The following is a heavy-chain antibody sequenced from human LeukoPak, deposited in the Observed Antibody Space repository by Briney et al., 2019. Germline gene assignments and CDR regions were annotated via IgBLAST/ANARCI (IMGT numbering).Heavy chain of an antibody. CDR1: GFTFSSYS. J-gene: IGHJ4*02. D-gene: IGHD2-15*01. Sequence: PGGSLRLSCAASGFTFSSYSMNWVRQAPGKGLEWVSSISSSSSYIYYADSVKGRFTISRDNAKNSLYLQMNSLRAEDTALYYCAKGREVVVVAASVDYWGQGTLVTVSS. CDR2: ISSSSSYI. V-gene: IGHV3-21*04. CDR3: AKGREVVVVAASVDY.